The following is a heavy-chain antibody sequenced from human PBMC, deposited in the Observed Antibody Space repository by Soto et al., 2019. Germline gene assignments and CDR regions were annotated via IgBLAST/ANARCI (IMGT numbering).Heavy chain of an antibody. CDR3: VKAGGKDNGYDFFFDY. D-gene: IGHD5-12*01. Sequence: QVHLVESGGGVVQPGTSLRLSCAASGFIFSIYDIHWVRQAPGRGLEWVAVVSYDGAKTYYKDSVKGRFTISRDNSRNTLTLQMTCLRPEDTAIYYCVKAGGKDNGYDFFFDYWGQGTLVTVSA. J-gene: IGHJ4*02. CDR1: GFIFSIYD. V-gene: IGHV3-30*18. CDR2: VSYDGAKT.